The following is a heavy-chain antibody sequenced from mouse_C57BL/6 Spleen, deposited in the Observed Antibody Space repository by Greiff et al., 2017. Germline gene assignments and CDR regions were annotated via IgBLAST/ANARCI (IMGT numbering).Heavy chain of an antibody. CDR3: ARNLGYEYDDAMDY. CDR1: GFSLTSYA. V-gene: IGHV2-9-1*01. D-gene: IGHD2-4*01. CDR2: IWTGGGT. Sequence: HVQLKQSGPGLVAPSQSLSITCTVSGFSLTSYAISWVRQPPGKGLEWLGVIWTGGGTNYNSALKSRLSISKDNSKSQVFLKMNSLQTDDTARYYCARNLGYEYDDAMDYWGQGTSVTVSS. J-gene: IGHJ4*01.